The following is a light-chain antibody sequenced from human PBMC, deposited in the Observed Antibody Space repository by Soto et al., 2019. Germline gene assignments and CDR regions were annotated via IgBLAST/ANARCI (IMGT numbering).Light chain of an antibody. CDR3: LQDSDYPWA. V-gene: IGKV1-6*01. CDR2: AAS. CDR1: QGIGND. J-gene: IGKJ1*01. Sequence: AIQMTQSPSSLSASVGDRVTIACRASQGIGNDLGWYQQKPGKAPKLLIYAASSLQSGVPSRFSGSGSGTDFTLTISSLQPEDFATYYCLQDSDYPWAFGPGTKVDVK.